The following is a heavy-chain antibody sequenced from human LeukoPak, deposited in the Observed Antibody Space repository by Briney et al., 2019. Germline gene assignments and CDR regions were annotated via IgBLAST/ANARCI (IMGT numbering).Heavy chain of an antibody. CDR3: TRGINYAYDY. CDR2: VSSNGGST. J-gene: IGHJ4*02. CDR1: GFTFSSYA. D-gene: IGHD2-2*01. Sequence: GGSLRLSCAASGFTFSSYAMHWVRQAPGKGLEYVSAVSSNGGSTYYANSVKGRFTISRDNSKNTLYLQMGSLRAEDMAVYYCTRGINYAYDYWGQGTLVTVSP. V-gene: IGHV3-64*01.